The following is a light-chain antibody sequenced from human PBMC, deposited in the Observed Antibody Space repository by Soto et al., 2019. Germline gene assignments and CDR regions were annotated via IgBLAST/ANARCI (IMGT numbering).Light chain of an antibody. Sequence: QSALTQPASVSGSPGQSITISCTGTSSDVGGYNYVSWYQQHPGKAPKLMIYEVSNRPSGVSNRFSGSKSGNTASLTISGLLAEDEADYYCSSYTSSSTLVFSGGTKVTVL. CDR3: SSYTSSSTLV. CDR2: EVS. J-gene: IGLJ3*02. CDR1: SSDVGGYNY. V-gene: IGLV2-14*01.